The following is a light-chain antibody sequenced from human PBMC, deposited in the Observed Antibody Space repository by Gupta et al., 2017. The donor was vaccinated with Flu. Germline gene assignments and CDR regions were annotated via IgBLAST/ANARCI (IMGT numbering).Light chain of an antibody. CDR3: FLSYSDTFV. V-gene: IGLV7-46*01. J-gene: IGLJ1*01. CDR2: DTS. CDR1: SGAVTSGHY. Sequence: QAVVTQEPSLTVSPGGTVTLTCGSSSGAVTSGHYPYWFQQKPGQAPRTLIYDTSNRPSWTPARFSGSLLGGKGALTLSGAQPEDEAGYYCFLSYSDTFVFGPGTTVTVL.